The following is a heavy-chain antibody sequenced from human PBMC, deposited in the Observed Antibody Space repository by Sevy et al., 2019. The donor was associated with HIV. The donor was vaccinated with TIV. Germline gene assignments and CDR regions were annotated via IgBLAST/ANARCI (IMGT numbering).Heavy chain of an antibody. Sequence: GGSLRLSCAASGFTFSSYWMSWVRQAPGKGLEWVASIKQDGSDKYYVDSVKGRFTISRDNAKNLLYLQMNSLRVEDTAVYYCASPGTKGFDPWGQGTLVTVSS. J-gene: IGHJ5*02. CDR3: ASPGTKGFDP. CDR2: IKQDGSDK. V-gene: IGHV3-7*03. D-gene: IGHD2-8*01. CDR1: GFTFSSYW.